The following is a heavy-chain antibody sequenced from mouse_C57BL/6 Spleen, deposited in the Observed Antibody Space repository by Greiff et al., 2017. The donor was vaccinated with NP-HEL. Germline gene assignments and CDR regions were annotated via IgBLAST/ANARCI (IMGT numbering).Heavy chain of an antibody. CDR1: GYTFTSYG. CDR3: ARPGSSPYYFDY. CDR2: IYPRSGNT. Sequence: QVQLKESGAELARPGASVKLSCKASGYTFTSYGISWVKQRTGQGLEWIGEIYPRSGNTYYNEKFKGKATLTADKSSSTAYMELRSLTSEDSAVYFCARPGSSPYYFDYWGQGTTLTVSS. V-gene: IGHV1-81*01. J-gene: IGHJ2*01. D-gene: IGHD1-1*01.